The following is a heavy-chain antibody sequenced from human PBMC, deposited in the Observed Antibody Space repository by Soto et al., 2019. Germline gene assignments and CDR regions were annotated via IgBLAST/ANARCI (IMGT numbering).Heavy chain of an antibody. V-gene: IGHV3-9*01. Sequence: PGGSLRLSCAASGFTFDDYAMYWVRQAPGKGLEWVSGITWNSNSIGYADSVKGRLTVSRDNAKNSLYLQMNSLRPEDTAFYYCAKGTMGIYWGQGTLVTVSS. D-gene: IGHD6-13*01. CDR3: AKGTMGIY. CDR1: GFTFDDYA. CDR2: ITWNSNSI. J-gene: IGHJ4*02.